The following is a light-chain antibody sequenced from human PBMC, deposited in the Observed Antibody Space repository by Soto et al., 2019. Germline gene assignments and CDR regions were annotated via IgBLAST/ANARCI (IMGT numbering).Light chain of an antibody. Sequence: QSVLTQPASVSGSPGQSITISCTGTSSDVGGTNYVSWYQQHPGEAPKIMIYDVSYRPSGISNRFSGSKSGNTASLTISRLQAEDEADYFCSSFGGSSTRFGGGTKLTVL. CDR2: DVS. V-gene: IGLV2-14*01. CDR3: SSFGGSSTR. J-gene: IGLJ2*01. CDR1: SSDVGGTNY.